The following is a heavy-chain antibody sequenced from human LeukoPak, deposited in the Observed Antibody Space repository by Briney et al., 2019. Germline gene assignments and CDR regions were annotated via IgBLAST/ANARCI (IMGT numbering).Heavy chain of an antibody. J-gene: IGHJ3*02. V-gene: IGHV4-34*01. CDR2: INHSGST. Sequence: SETLSLTCAVYGGSFNDYYWSWIRQPPGKGLEWIGEINHSGSTNYNPSLKSRVTISVDTSKNQFSLKLSSVTAADTAVYYCAREVIVVVVAASYAFDIWGQGTMVTVSS. D-gene: IGHD2-15*01. CDR3: AREVIVVVVAASYAFDI. CDR1: GGSFNDYY.